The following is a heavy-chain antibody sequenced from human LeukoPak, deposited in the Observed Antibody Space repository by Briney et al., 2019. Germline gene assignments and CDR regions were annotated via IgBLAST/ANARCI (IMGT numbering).Heavy chain of an antibody. V-gene: IGHV1-46*01. J-gene: IGHJ3*02. D-gene: IGHD2-21*02. CDR3: ARDRAMVTATSGAFDI. CDR2: INPSVGST. CDR1: GYTFTGYY. Sequence: GESLQISCQASGYTFTGYYMHWVRQAPGQGLEWMAIINPSVGSTTYAQKFQGRVTVTRDTSTSTVYLELSSLKSEDTAVYYCARDRAMVTATSGAFDIWGQGTMVTVSS.